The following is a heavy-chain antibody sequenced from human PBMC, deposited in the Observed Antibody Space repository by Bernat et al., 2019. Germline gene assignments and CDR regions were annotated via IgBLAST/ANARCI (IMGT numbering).Heavy chain of an antibody. CDR2: ISSSGSTI. CDR3: ARDDHYCSGRYLDY. CDR1: GFTFSSYE. V-gene: IGHV3-48*03. Sequence: EVQLVESGGGLVQPGGSLRLSCAASGFTFSSYEMNWVRQAPGKGLEWVSYISSSGSTIYYADTVKGRFTISRDNAKNSLYLQMNSLRAEDTAVYYCARDDHYCSGRYLDYWGQGTLVTVSS. D-gene: IGHD3-10*01. J-gene: IGHJ4*02.